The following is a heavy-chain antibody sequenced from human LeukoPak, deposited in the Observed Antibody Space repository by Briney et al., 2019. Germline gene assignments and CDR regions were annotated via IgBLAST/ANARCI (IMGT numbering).Heavy chain of an antibody. J-gene: IGHJ6*04. V-gene: IGHV3-74*01. CDR2: INSDGSST. CDR1: GFTFSSYW. D-gene: IGHD3-10*01. CDR3: ARVSWAFYYQYGMDV. Sequence: GGSLRLSCAASGFTFSSYWMHWVRQAPGKGLVWVSRINSDGSSTSYADSVKGRFTISRDNAKNTLYLQMNSLRAEGTAVYYWARVSWAFYYQYGMDVWGKGTTVTVSS.